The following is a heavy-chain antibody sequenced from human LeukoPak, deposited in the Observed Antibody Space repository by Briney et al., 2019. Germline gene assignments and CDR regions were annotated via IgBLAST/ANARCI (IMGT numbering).Heavy chain of an antibody. V-gene: IGHV4-59*01. Sequence: SETPSLTCTVSGGSISSYYWSWIRQPPGKGLEWIGYIYYSGRTNYNPSLKSRVTISVDTSKNQFSLKLSSVTAADTAVYYCARAYSSGSYFSRYYYYGMDVWGQGTTVTVSS. CDR1: GGSISSYY. D-gene: IGHD3-10*01. CDR2: IYYSGRT. CDR3: ARAYSSGSYFSRYYYYGMDV. J-gene: IGHJ6*02.